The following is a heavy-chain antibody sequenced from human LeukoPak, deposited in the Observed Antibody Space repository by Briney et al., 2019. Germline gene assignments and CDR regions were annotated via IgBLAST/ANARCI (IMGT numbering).Heavy chain of an antibody. J-gene: IGHJ5*02. Sequence: SETLSLTCNVSGGSISSNTYFWGWIRRPPGKGLEWIGSIRYSGSTYYNPSLKSRVTISVDTSKNQFSLNLSSLTAADTAVYNCATSDTVSTYNWFDPWGQGTLVTVS. CDR3: ATSDTVSTYNWFDP. D-gene: IGHD5/OR15-5a*01. CDR1: GGSISSNTYF. V-gene: IGHV4-39*01. CDR2: IRYSGST.